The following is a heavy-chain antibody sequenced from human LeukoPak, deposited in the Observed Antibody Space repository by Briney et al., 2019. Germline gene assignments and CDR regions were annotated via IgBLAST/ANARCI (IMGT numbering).Heavy chain of an antibody. V-gene: IGHV4-34*01. CDR3: ARGGPSIVDP. CDR1: GGSFSGYY. D-gene: IGHD2-15*01. J-gene: IGHJ5*02. CDR2: IDHSGST. Sequence: SETLFLTCAVYGGSFSGYYWYWIRQPPGKGLEWIGKIDHSGSTDYNPSLNSRVTISLDTSKNQFSLKLNSVTAADTAVYYCARGGPSIVDPWGQGNMVTVSS.